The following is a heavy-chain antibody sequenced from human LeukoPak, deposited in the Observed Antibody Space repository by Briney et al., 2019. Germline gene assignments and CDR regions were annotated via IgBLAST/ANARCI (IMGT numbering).Heavy chain of an antibody. J-gene: IGHJ3*02. Sequence: PSETLSLTCTVSGGSISSGDYYWSWIRQPPGKGLEWIGYIHYSGSTYYNPSLKSRVTISVDTSKNQFSLKLSSVTAADTAVYYCAREGVTTGGAFDIWGQGTMVTVSS. CDR2: IHYSGST. D-gene: IGHD4-11*01. V-gene: IGHV4-30-4*08. CDR1: GGSISSGDYY. CDR3: AREGVTTGGAFDI.